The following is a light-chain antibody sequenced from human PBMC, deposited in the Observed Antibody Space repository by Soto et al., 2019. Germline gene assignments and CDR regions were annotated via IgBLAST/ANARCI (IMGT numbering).Light chain of an antibody. CDR3: AAWDDSLNGPV. Sequence: QSALTQPPSASGTPGQRVTISCSGSSSNIGSNTVNWYQQLPGTAPKHLIYSNNQRPSGVPDRFSGSKSGTSASLAISGLQSEDEADYYCAAWDDSLNGPVFGGGTKLTVL. CDR2: SNN. CDR1: SSNIGSNT. V-gene: IGLV1-44*01. J-gene: IGLJ2*01.